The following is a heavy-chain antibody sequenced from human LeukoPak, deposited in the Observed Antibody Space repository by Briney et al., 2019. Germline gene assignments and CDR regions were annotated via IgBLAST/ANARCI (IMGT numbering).Heavy chain of an antibody. CDR2: IHPEGNEK. Sequence: GGSLRLSCAVSGFSFTNFWMSWVRQAPGRGLEWVANIHPEGNEKYHVESVKGRFTISRNNTKNLLFLQMNGLRVEDTAVYYCARGDAFSGDHWGQGTLVTVSS. CDR1: GFSFTNFW. V-gene: IGHV3-7*04. CDR3: ARGDAFSGDH. J-gene: IGHJ4*02.